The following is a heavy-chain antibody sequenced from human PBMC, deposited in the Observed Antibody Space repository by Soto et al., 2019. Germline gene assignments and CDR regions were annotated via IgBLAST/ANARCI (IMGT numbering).Heavy chain of an antibody. CDR2: ISSSSSYT. D-gene: IGHD1-26*01. CDR3: ARGDSGWELPTPNDAFDI. J-gene: IGHJ3*02. Sequence: GGSLRLSCAASGFTFSSYGMHWVRQAPGKGLEWVSYISSSSSYTNYADSVKGRFTISRDNAKNSLYLQMNSLRAEDTAVYYCARGDSGWELPTPNDAFDIWGQGTMVTVSS. V-gene: IGHV3-21*05. CDR1: GFTFSSYG.